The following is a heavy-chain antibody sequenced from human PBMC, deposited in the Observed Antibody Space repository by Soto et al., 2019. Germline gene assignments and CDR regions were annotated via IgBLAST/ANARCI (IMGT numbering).Heavy chain of an antibody. Sequence: QLQLQESGSGLVKPSQTLSLTCAVSGGSISSGGYSWSWIRQPPGKGLEWIGYIYHSGSTYYNPSLKSRVTISVDRSKNQFSRKLSSVTAADTAVYYCARVADQPDRLGIYFDYWGQGPLVTVSS. V-gene: IGHV4-30-2*01. J-gene: IGHJ4*02. D-gene: IGHD6-13*01. CDR1: GGSISSGGYS. CDR3: ARVADQPDRLGIYFDY. CDR2: IYHSGST.